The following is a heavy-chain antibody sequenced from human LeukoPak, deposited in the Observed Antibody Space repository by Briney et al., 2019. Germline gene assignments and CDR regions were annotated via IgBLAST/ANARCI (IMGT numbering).Heavy chain of an antibody. Sequence: GGSLRLSCAASGFTFSSYSMNWVRQAPGKGLEWVSSISSSSSYIYYADSVKGRFTISRDNAKNSLYLQMNSLRAEDRAVYYCARESHYYDSSGYYGGYYYYGMDVWGQGTTVTVSS. CDR3: ARESHYYDSSGYYGGYYYYGMDV. CDR1: GFTFSSYS. V-gene: IGHV3-21*01. CDR2: ISSSSSYI. J-gene: IGHJ6*02. D-gene: IGHD3-22*01.